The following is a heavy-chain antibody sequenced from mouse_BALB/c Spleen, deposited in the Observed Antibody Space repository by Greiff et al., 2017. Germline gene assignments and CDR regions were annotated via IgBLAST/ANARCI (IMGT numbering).Heavy chain of an antibody. Sequence: QVQLQQSGAELAKPGASVKMSCKASGYTFTSYWMHWVKQRPGQGLEWIGYINPSTGYTEYNQKFKDKATLTADKSSSTAYMQLSSLTSEDSAVYYCARSLTYYGLAYWGQGTLVTVSA. J-gene: IGHJ3*01. CDR2: INPSTGYT. D-gene: IGHD1-1*02. CDR1: GYTFTSYW. V-gene: IGHV1-7*01. CDR3: ARSLTYYGLAY.